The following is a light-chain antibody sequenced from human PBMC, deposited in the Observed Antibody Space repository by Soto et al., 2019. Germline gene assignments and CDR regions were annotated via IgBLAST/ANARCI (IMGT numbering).Light chain of an antibody. CDR2: GAS. CDR3: QQYDRSPWT. V-gene: IGKV3-20*01. J-gene: IGKJ1*01. CDR1: QSVSSSF. Sequence: EIVLTQSPGTLSLSPGERATLSCRASQSVSSSFLAWNQQKAGQAPRLLIYGASSRATGIPDRFSGSGSGTDFTLTVSRLEPLDFAVYYGQQYDRSPWTFGQGTKVEIK.